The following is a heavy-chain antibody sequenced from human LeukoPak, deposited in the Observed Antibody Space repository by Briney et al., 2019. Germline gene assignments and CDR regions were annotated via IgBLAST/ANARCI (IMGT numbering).Heavy chain of an antibody. Sequence: GGSLRLSCAASGFTFNNYGMSWVRQAPGKGLEWVSVIYSGGSTYYADSVKGRFTISRDNSKNTLYLQMNSLRAEDTAVYYCAGHHYYDSSGYYQARYFQHWGQGTLATVSS. CDR2: IYSGGST. CDR1: GFTFNNYG. D-gene: IGHD3-22*01. V-gene: IGHV3-66*04. J-gene: IGHJ1*01. CDR3: AGHHYYDSSGYYQARYFQH.